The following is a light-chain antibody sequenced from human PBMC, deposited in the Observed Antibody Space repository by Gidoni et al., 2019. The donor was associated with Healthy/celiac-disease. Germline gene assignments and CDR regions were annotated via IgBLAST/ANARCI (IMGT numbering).Light chain of an antibody. CDR2: AAS. CDR3: QQLSSSPLT. CDR1: QGISDY. V-gene: IGKV1-9*01. Sequence: GDRVTITCRASQGISDYLAWYQQKPGKAPKLLIYAASTLQGGVPSRFSGSGSGTEFNLTISSLQPEDFASYSCQQLSSSPLTIGPGTKVDIK. J-gene: IGKJ3*01.